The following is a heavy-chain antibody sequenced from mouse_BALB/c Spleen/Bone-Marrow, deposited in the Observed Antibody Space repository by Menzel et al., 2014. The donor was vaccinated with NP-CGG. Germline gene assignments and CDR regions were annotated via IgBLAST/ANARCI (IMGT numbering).Heavy chain of an antibody. Sequence: EERGEEGEGGRVKPGGSLNLSCAASGFTFSSFTLSWVRQTPEKRLEWVGTISVGDSTYYPGSVKGRFTISRDNARNILYLQMSSLRSEDTAMYYCARWTTDALVDYWGQGTSVTVSS. CDR2: ISVGDST. V-gene: IGHV5-6-5*01. CDR1: GFTFSSFT. CDR3: ARWTTDALVDY. D-gene: IGHD5-5*01. J-gene: IGHJ4*01.